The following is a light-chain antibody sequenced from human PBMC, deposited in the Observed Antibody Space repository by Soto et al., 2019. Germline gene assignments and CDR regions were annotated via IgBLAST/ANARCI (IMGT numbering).Light chain of an antibody. CDR1: SSDVGGYNY. CDR2: DVS. Sequence: QSALTQPASVSGSPGQSITISCTGTSSDVGGYNYVSWYQQHPAKAPKLMIYDVSNRPSGVSDRFSGSKSGNTASLTIAGLQAEDEADYYCYSYTTSSTYVFGTGTKVTVL. CDR3: YSYTTSSTYV. J-gene: IGLJ1*01. V-gene: IGLV2-14*01.